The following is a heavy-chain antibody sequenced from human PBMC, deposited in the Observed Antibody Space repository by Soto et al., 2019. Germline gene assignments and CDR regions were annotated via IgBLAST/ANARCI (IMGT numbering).Heavy chain of an antibody. V-gene: IGHV4-4*02. CDR2: VHHSGTT. Sequence: QVQLQESGPGLVTPSRTLSLTCAVSGGSVNTGYWWGWVRQPPGKGLEWIGEVHHSGTTNYRPSLTSRLTMSVDKSGNQVSLELTSVAAADTAVYYCSRGVSWRWVYWGQGTLVTVSS. J-gene: IGHJ4*02. CDR1: GGSVNTGYW. CDR3: SRGVSWRWVY. D-gene: IGHD3-16*01.